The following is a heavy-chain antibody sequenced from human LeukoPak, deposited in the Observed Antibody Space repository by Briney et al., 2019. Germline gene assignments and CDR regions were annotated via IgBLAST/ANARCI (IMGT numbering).Heavy chain of an antibody. CDR1: GFTFSDYY. CDR2: ISSSSSYT. V-gene: IGHV3-11*06. D-gene: IGHD2-15*01. J-gene: IGHJ4*02. Sequence: GGSLRLSCAASGFTFSDYYMSWIRQAPGKGLEWVSYISSSSSYTNYADSVKGRFTISRDNSKNTLYLQMNSLRAEDTAVYYCAKGGLDCSGGSCYSALIFHFDYWGQGTLVTVSS. CDR3: AKGGLDCSGGSCYSALIFHFDY.